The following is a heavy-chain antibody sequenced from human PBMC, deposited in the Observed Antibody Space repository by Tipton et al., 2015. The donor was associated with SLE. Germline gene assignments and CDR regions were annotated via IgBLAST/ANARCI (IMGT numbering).Heavy chain of an antibody. CDR2: INHSGST. CDR1: GGSFNGYY. D-gene: IGHD3-22*01. J-gene: IGHJ4*02. Sequence: TLSLTSAVYGGSFNGYYWSWTRQPPGKGLEWIGEINHSGSTNYNPSLKSRVTVSVDTSKNQFSLKLNSVTAADTAVYYCARPSDYDSSGYYPFDYWGQGTLVTVSS. V-gene: IGHV4-34*01. CDR3: ARPSDYDSSGYYPFDY.